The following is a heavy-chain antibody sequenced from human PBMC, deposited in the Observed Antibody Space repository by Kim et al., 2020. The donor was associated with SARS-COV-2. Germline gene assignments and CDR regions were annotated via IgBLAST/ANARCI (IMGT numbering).Heavy chain of an antibody. CDR3: ARGPRSGWLLSRGDYYYY. D-gene: IGHD3-9*01. CDR1: GGSFSGYY. Sequence: SETLSLTCAVYGGSFSGYYWSWIRQPPGKGLEWIGEINHSGSTNYNPSLKSRVTISVDTSKNQFSLKLSSVTAADTAVYYCARGPRSGWLLSRGDYYYY. V-gene: IGHV4-34*01. J-gene: IGHJ6*03. CDR2: INHSGST.